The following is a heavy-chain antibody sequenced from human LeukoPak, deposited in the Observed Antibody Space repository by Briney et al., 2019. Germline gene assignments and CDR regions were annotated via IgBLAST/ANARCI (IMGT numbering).Heavy chain of an antibody. D-gene: IGHD3-10*01. Sequence: GVSLRLFCAASGFTFSTYAMIWVRQAPGKGLEWVSLISGSGGSTYYADSVKGRFTISRDKFKNTLFLQMNSLRDEDTAVYYCAKDVRVGEYYGSGTYLDFWGQGTLVTVSS. CDR3: AKDVRVGEYYGSGTYLDF. CDR2: ISGSGGST. V-gene: IGHV3-23*01. CDR1: GFTFSTYA. J-gene: IGHJ4*02.